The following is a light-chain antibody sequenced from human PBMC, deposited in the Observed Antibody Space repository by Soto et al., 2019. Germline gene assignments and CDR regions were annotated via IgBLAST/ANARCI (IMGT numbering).Light chain of an antibody. CDR1: QSVSSRN. CDR3: LRYGDSPPAYT. V-gene: IGKV3-20*01. CDR2: GAS. Sequence: EIVLTQSPGTVSLSPGERATLSCRASQSVSSRNLAWYRQKPGQAPSLLIFGASNRATGTPDRFSGSGSGTDFTRTISRLEPEDCAVYYCLRYGDSPPAYTFGQGTKLEIK. J-gene: IGKJ2*01.